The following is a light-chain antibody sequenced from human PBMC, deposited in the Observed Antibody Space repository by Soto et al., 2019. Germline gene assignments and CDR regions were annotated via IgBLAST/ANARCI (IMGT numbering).Light chain of an antibody. V-gene: IGKV1-5*03. CDR2: KAS. CDR1: QTISSW. J-gene: IGKJ1*01. Sequence: DIQTTQSPSTLSGSVGDRVTITCRASQTISSWLAWYQQKPGKAPKLLIYKASTLKSRVPSRFSGSGSGTEFTLTISSLQPDDFATYYCQHYNSYSEAFGQGTKVDIK. CDR3: QHYNSYSEA.